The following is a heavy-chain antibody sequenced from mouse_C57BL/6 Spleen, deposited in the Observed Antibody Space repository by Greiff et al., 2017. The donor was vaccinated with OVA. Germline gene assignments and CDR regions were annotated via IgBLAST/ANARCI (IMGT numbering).Heavy chain of an antibody. CDR3: AGPYYYDYDWFAY. CDR2: IYPGDGDT. D-gene: IGHD2-4*01. V-gene: IGHV1-82*01. Sequence: VQLKQSGPELVKPGASVKISCKASGYAFSSSWMNWVKQRPGKGLEWIGRIYPGDGDTNYNGKFKGKATLTADKSSSTAYMQLSSLTSEDSAVYFCAGPYYYDYDWFAYWGQGTLVTVSA. CDR1: GYAFSSSW. J-gene: IGHJ3*01.